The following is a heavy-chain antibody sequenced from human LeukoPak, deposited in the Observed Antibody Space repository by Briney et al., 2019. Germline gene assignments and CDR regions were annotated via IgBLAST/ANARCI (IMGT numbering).Heavy chain of an antibody. V-gene: IGHV3-21*01. Sequence: GGSLRLSCAASGFTFSSYSMNWVRQAPGKGLEWVSSISSSSSYIYYADSVKGRFTISRDNAKNSLYLQMNSLGAEDTAVYYCARSRRNIVVVPAPDYWGQGTLVTVSS. CDR1: GFTFSSYS. D-gene: IGHD2-2*01. CDR2: ISSSSSYI. J-gene: IGHJ4*02. CDR3: ARSRRNIVVVPAPDY.